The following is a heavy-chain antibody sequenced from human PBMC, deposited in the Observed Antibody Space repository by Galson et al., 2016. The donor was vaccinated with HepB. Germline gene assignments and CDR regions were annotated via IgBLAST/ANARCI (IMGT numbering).Heavy chain of an antibody. Sequence: CAISGDSVSSNSAPWNWMRQSPSRGLGWLGRTDYTSKWYNDYALSGKFRITLNPDTSKNQFSLQLNSVTPQDTAVYYCARVRSGYSSYANPYSYGTDVCGQGTTATVSS. D-gene: IGHD5-12*01. J-gene: IGHJ6*02. V-gene: IGHV6-1*01. CDR1: GDSVSSNSAP. CDR3: ARVRSGYSSYANPYSYGTDV. CDR2: TDYTSKWYN.